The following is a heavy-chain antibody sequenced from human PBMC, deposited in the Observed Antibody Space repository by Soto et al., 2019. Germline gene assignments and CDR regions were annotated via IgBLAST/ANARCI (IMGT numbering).Heavy chain of an antibody. J-gene: IGHJ4*02. D-gene: IGHD1-1*01. CDR1: GFTFSSYA. CDR3: ASPRLSSDGTTPIDY. V-gene: IGHV3-30-3*01. CDR2: ISYDGSNK. Sequence: QVQLVESGGGVVQPGRSLRLSCAASGFTFSSYAMHWVRQAPGKGLEWVAVISYDGSNKYYADSVKGRFTISRDTSKNTLYQQMNSLKAEDTAVYYCASPRLSSDGTTPIDYWGQGTLVTVSS.